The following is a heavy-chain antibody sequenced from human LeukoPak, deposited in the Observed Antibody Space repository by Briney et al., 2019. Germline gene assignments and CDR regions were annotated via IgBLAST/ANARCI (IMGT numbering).Heavy chain of an antibody. CDR3: ARGARFRNNWFDP. CDR2: ISHSGST. Sequence: SETLSLTCAVYIGSFSDYYWSWIRQSPGKGLEWIGEISHSGSTNYNPSLKSRVSMSVDTSKNQFSLSLRSVTAADTAVYYCARGARFRNNWFDPWGQGTLVTVSS. V-gene: IGHV4-34*01. D-gene: IGHD3-3*01. J-gene: IGHJ5*02. CDR1: IGSFSDYY.